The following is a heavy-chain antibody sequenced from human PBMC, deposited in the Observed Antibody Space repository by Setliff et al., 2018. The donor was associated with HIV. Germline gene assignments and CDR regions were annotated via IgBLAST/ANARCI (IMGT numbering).Heavy chain of an antibody. V-gene: IGHV1-18*01. D-gene: IGHD7-27*01. J-gene: IGHJ3*02. CDR2: ISVYNGNT. Sequence: GASVKVSCKASTYTFSSYVINWVRQAPGQGLEWMGRISVYNGNTIYAQKLQGRVIMTTDTSTSTAYMELRSLRSEATSVYYCARIPTGGAFDIWGQGTVVTVSS. CDR3: ARIPTGGAFDI. CDR1: TYTFSSYV.